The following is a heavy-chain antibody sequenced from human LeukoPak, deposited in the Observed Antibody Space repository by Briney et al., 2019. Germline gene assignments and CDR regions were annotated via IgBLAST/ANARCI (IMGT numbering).Heavy chain of an antibody. CDR1: GGSTSSGGYS. Sequence: SETLSLTCAVSGGSTSSGGYSWSWIRQPPGKGLEWIGYIYHSGSAYYNPSLKSRVTISVDRSKNQFSLKLSSVTAADTAVYYCARIQDYGGNSDGMDVWGQGTTVTVSS. J-gene: IGHJ6*02. CDR3: ARIQDYGGNSDGMDV. D-gene: IGHD4-23*01. V-gene: IGHV4-30-2*01. CDR2: IYHSGSA.